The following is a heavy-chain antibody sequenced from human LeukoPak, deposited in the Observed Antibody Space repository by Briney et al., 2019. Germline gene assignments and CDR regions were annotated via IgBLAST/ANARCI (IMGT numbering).Heavy chain of an antibody. D-gene: IGHD6-13*01. CDR3: ARGDSSSWYFLGAFDI. CDR1: GDSVSSNSAT. CDR2: TYYRSKWYN. J-gene: IGHJ3*02. Sequence: SQTLPLTCAISGDSVSSNSATWNWIRQSPSRGLEWLGRTYYRSKWYNDHAVSVKSRITINPDTSKNQFSLQLNSVTPEDTAVYYCARGDSSSWYFLGAFDIWGQGTMVTVSS. V-gene: IGHV6-1*01.